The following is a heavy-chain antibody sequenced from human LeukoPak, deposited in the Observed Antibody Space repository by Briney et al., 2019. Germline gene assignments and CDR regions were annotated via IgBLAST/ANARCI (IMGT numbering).Heavy chain of an antibody. Sequence: PGGSLRLSCAASGFTFSSYAMHWVRQAPGKGLEWVAVISYDGSNKYYADSVKGRFAISRDNSKNTLYLQMNSLRAEDTAVYYCARGEMATISGYWGQGTLVTVSS. CDR3: ARGEMATISGY. D-gene: IGHD5-24*01. CDR1: GFTFSSYA. V-gene: IGHV3-30*09. CDR2: ISYDGSNK. J-gene: IGHJ4*02.